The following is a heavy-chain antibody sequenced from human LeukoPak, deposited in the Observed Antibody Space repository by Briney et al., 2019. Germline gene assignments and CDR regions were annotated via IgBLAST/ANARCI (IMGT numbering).Heavy chain of an antibody. Sequence: GSLRLSCAASGFTFSTSVMNWVRQAPEKGLEWVSYISSSTNTIYYADSVKGRFTISRDNAKNSLYLQMNSLGAEDTAVYYCARGSTAVAAPFDYWGQGTLVTVSS. CDR3: ARGSTAVAAPFDY. V-gene: IGHV3-48*04. J-gene: IGHJ4*02. D-gene: IGHD6-19*01. CDR2: ISSSTNTI. CDR1: GFTFSTSV.